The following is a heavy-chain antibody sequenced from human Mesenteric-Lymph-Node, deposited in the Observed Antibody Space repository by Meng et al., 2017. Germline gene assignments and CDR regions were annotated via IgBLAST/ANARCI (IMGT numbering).Heavy chain of an antibody. D-gene: IGHD2-15*01. Sequence: QGQLQQWGAGLLQPSEPLSLTCAVYGGSFSGYYWSWIRQPPGKGLEWIGEINHSGSTNYNPSLKSRVTISVDTSKNQFSLKLSSVTAADTAVYYCARGGYCSGGSCYRRGVIFSWGQGTLVTVSS. CDR2: INHSGST. V-gene: IGHV4-34*01. CDR3: ARGGYCSGGSCYRRGVIFS. J-gene: IGHJ5*02. CDR1: GGSFSGYY.